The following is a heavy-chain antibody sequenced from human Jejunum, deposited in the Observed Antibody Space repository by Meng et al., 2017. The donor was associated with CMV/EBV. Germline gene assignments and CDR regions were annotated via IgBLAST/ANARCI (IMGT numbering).Heavy chain of an antibody. CDR3: ARGSMFVSFGS. CDR1: GGSRGTVDYY. D-gene: IGHD3-10*01. V-gene: IGHV4-30-4*08. CDR2: IYDTGST. Sequence: VPLEEPGHVVVKAYQALSSTCSCSGGSRGTVDYYWCWMRQPPGRGLEWSGYIYDTGSTYYNPPLKSRVDILLGTSRNPFSLIMRMGTAEDAAVYFCARGSMFVSFGSWGQGTLVTVSS. J-gene: IGHJ4*02.